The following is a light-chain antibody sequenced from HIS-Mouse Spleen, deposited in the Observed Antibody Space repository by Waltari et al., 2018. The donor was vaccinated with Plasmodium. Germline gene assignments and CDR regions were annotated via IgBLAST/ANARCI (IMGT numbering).Light chain of an antibody. J-gene: IGKJ1*01. CDR2: GAS. CDR1: QSVSSSY. Sequence: EIVLTHSPGTLSLSPGARATLSCRASQSVSSSYLAWYQQKPGQAPRLLIYGASSRATGIPDRFSGSGSGTDFTLTISRLEPEDFAVYYCQQYGSSSWTFGQGTKVEIK. V-gene: IGKV3-20*01. CDR3: QQYGSSSWT.